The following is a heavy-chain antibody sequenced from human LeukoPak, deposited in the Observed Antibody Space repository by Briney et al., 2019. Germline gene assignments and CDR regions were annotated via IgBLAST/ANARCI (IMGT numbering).Heavy chain of an antibody. CDR3: ARGRPRGKYYFDY. D-gene: IGHD6-6*01. J-gene: IGHJ4*02. CDR1: GYTFTGYY. V-gene: IGHV1-8*02. CDR2: INPNSGNT. Sequence: ASVKVSCKASGYTFTGYYMHWVRQAPGQGLEWMGWINPNSGNTGYAQKFQGRVTMTRNTSISTAYMELSSLRSEDTAVYYCARGRPRGKYYFDYWGQGTLVTVSS.